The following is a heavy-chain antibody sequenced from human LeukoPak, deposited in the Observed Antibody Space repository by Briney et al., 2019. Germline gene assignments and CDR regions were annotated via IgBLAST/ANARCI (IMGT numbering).Heavy chain of an antibody. Sequence: HPGGSLRLSCAASGFTFSSYSMNWVRQAPGKGLERVSYISSSSSTMYYADSVKGRFTISRDNSKNTIYLQMNSLRPEDTAVYYCAKDEGSSGWYGLDYWGLGTLVTVSS. CDR1: GFTFSSYS. D-gene: IGHD6-19*01. V-gene: IGHV3-48*01. CDR2: ISSSSSTM. CDR3: AKDEGSSGWYGLDY. J-gene: IGHJ4*02.